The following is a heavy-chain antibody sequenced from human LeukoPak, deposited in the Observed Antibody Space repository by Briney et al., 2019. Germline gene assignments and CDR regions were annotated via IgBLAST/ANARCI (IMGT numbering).Heavy chain of an antibody. Sequence: GGSLRLSCTASGFTFSSYGMSWVRQPPGKGLEWVSGIIGSGNRAYYADSVKGRFTISRDNSKNTLYLQMNSLRAEDTAVYYCAKETKYTSGWLTIDYWGQGTLVTVSS. V-gene: IGHV3-23*01. CDR2: IIGSGNRA. CDR3: AKETKYTSGWLTIDY. D-gene: IGHD6-19*01. J-gene: IGHJ4*02. CDR1: GFTFSSYG.